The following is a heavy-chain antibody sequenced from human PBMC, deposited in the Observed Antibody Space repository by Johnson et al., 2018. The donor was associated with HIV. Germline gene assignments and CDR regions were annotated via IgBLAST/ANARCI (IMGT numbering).Heavy chain of an antibody. D-gene: IGHD3-22*01. CDR3: ARVAYYDSSGYLGVYAFDI. J-gene: IGHJ3*02. CDR1: GFIFSDYY. Sequence: QVQLVESGGGLVRPGGSLRLSCAASGFIFSDYYMSWIRQAPGRGLDWVSYISTSGSTINYADSVKGRFTISRDNAKKSLYLQMNSLRAEDTAVYYCARVAYYDSSGYLGVYAFDIWGQGTMVTVSS. CDR2: ISTSGSTI. V-gene: IGHV3-11*04.